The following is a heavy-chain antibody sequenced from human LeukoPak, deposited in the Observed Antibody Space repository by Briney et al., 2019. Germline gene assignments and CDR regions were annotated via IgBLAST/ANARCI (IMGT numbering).Heavy chain of an antibody. D-gene: IGHD3-10*01. CDR3: ARDRVSGSGSIDY. Sequence: GGSLRLSCAASAFSFRNYAMSWVRQAPGKGLEWVSGISSNGGSTYYADSVKGRFTIFRDNSKKTMYLQMNSLRAADTAVYYCARDRVSGSGSIDYWGQGTLVTVSS. V-gene: IGHV3-23*01. CDR2: ISSNGGST. CDR1: AFSFRNYA. J-gene: IGHJ4*02.